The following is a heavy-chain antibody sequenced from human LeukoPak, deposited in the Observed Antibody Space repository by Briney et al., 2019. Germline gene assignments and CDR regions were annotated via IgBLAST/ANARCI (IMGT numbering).Heavy chain of an antibody. Sequence: SETLSLTCTVSGGSVISSSYYWGWIRQSPGKGLEWIGEINHSGSTNYNPSLKSRVTISVDTSRNQFSLKLSSVTAADTAVYYCATNPGGYCSSSSCYGEAPWGQGTLVTVSS. CDR2: INHSGST. CDR1: GGSVISSSYY. CDR3: ATNPGGYCSSSSCYGEAP. V-gene: IGHV4-39*07. D-gene: IGHD2-2*01. J-gene: IGHJ5*02.